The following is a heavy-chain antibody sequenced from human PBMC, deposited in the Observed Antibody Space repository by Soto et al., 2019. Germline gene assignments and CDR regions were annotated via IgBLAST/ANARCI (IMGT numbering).Heavy chain of an antibody. CDR3: ARGVEPDYGDIRRGEPYYYYYMDV. CDR2: MNPNSGNT. V-gene: IGHV1-8*01. Sequence: ASVTVSCKASGYTFTSYDINWVRQATGQGLEWMGWMNPNSGNTGYAQKFQGRVTMTRNTSISTAYMELSSLRSEDTAVYYCARGVEPDYGDIRRGEPYYYYYMDVWGKGTTVTVSS. CDR1: GYTFTSYD. J-gene: IGHJ6*03. D-gene: IGHD4-17*01.